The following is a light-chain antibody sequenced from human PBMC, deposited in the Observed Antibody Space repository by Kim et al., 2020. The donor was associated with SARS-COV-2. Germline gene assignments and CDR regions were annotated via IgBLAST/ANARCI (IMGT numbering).Light chain of an antibody. V-gene: IGLV1-40*01. J-gene: IGLJ3*02. CDR1: SSNIGAGYD. Sequence: RVSISCTGSSSNIGAGYDVHWYHQVTGSAPKLLIYDNNNRPSGVPDRLSGSKSGTSASLAITGLQAEDEADYYCQSYDSSLRAWVFGGGTKLTVL. CDR2: DNN. CDR3: QSYDSSLRAWV.